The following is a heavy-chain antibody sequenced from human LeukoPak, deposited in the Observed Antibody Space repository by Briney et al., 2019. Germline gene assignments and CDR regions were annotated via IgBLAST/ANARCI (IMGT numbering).Heavy chain of an antibody. CDR2: IYSGGST. Sequence: GGSLRLSCAASGFTVSSNYMSWVRQAPGKGLEWVSVIYSGGSTYYADSVKGRFTISRDNSKNTLYLQMNSLRAEDTAVYYCARSDEFDYYYYMDVWGKGTTVTISS. V-gene: IGHV3-66*01. J-gene: IGHJ6*03. CDR3: ARSDEFDYYYYMDV. CDR1: GFTVSSNY.